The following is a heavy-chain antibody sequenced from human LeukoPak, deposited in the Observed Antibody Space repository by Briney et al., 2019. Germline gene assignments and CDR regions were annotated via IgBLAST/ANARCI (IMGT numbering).Heavy chain of an antibody. CDR2: IRNSGSA. CDR1: GGSISPYQ. J-gene: IGHJ4*02. V-gene: IGHV4-4*07. CDR3: ATGSYSGGFDK. D-gene: IGHD2-8*02. Sequence: SETLSLTCTVSGGSISPYQWSWIRQSAGKRLEWIGLIRNSGSADYNPSLKSRVTLSIDTSKSQISLRLTSATAADTAVYYCATGSYSGGFDKWGQGTLVIVSS.